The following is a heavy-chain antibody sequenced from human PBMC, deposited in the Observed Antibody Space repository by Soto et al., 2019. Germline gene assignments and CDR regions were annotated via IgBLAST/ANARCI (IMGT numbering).Heavy chain of an antibody. Sequence: ASVKVSCKASGYTFTSYALHWVRQAPRQRLELMGWINAGNGNTKYSQKFQGRVTITRDTSASTAYTELSSPRYEDTAVYYSARDPMIFGLVNLYYYYYMDVWGKGSTVTVS. CDR1: GYTFTSYA. CDR2: INAGNGNT. CDR3: ARDPMIFGLVNLYYYYYMDV. J-gene: IGHJ6*03. D-gene: IGHD3-3*01. V-gene: IGHV1-3*01.